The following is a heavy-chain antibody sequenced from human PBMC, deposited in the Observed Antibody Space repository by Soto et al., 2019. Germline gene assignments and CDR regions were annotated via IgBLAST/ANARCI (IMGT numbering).Heavy chain of an antibody. V-gene: IGHV3-66*01. CDR1: GFTVSSNY. CDR2: IYSGGST. D-gene: IGHD4-17*01. Sequence: GGSLRLSCAASGFTVSSNYMSWVRQAPGKGQEWVSVIYSGGSTYYADSVKGRFTISRDNSKNTLYLQMNSLRAEVTAVYYCARWRSRLRCFDYWGQGTLVTVSS. J-gene: IGHJ4*02. CDR3: ARWRSRLRCFDY.